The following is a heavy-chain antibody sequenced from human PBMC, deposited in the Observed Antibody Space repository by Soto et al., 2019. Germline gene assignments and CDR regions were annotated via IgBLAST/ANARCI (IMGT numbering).Heavy chain of an antibody. CDR2: IYYSGST. Sequence: SETLSLTCTVSGVYISSYYWSWIRQPPGKGLEWIGYIYYSGSTNYNPSLKSRVTISVDTSKNQFSLKLSSVTAADTAVYYCARVTLVVVPAAIGDYYYYYYYMDVWGKGTTVTVSS. D-gene: IGHD2-2*02. CDR1: GVYISSYY. J-gene: IGHJ6*03. CDR3: ARVTLVVVPAAIGDYYYYYYYMDV. V-gene: IGHV4-59*01.